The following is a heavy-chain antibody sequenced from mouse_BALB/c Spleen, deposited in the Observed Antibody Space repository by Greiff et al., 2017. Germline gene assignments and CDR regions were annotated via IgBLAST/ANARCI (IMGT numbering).Heavy chain of an antibody. D-gene: IGHD2-1*01. Sequence: EVKLQESGPGLVKPSQSLSLTCTVTGYSITSDYAWNWIRQFPGNKLEWMGYISYSGSTSYNPSLKSRISITRDTSKNQFFLQLNSVTTEDTATYYCARDYYGNYAAMDYWGQGTSVTVSS. J-gene: IGHJ4*01. V-gene: IGHV3-2*02. CDR3: ARDYYGNYAAMDY. CDR2: ISYSGST. CDR1: GYSITSDYA.